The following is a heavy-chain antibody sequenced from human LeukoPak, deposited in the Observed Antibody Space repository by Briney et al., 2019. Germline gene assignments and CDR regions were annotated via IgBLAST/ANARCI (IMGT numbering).Heavy chain of an antibody. J-gene: IGHJ6*03. CDR1: GFTFSSYA. CDR2: ISGSGGST. V-gene: IGHV3-23*01. D-gene: IGHD4-23*01. CDR3: AKRFDYGGNSGYYYYYMDV. Sequence: GGSLRLSCAASGFTFSSYAMSWVRQAPGKGLEWVSAISGSGGSTYYADSVKGRFTISRDNSKNTLYLQMNGLRAEDTAVYYCAKRFDYGGNSGYYYYYMDVWGKGTTVTVSS.